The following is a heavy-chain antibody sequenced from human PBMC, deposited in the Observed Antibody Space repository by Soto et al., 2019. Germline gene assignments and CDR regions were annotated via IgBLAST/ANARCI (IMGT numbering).Heavy chain of an antibody. CDR1: GFTFRTYS. CDR3: ARVGGGVVVVPGVNRADY. J-gene: IGHJ4*02. D-gene: IGHD2-2*01. CDR2: ISGSGRYI. V-gene: IGHV3-21*01. Sequence: EVQLVESGGGLVKPGGSLRLSCAASGFTFRTYSMNWVRQAPGKGLEWVSSISGSGRYIYYADSVKGRFTISRDNAENSLYLQMNSLRAEDTAVYYCARVGGGVVVVPGVNRADYWGQGTLVTVSS.